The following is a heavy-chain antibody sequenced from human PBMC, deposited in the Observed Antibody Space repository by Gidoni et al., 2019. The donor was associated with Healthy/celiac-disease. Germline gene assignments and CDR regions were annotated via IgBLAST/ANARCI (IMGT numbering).Heavy chain of an antibody. V-gene: IGHV4-34*01. J-gene: IGHJ4*02. CDR3: ARGYYSNYVGD. Sequence: QVQLQQWGAGLLKPSETLSLTCAVYGGSFSGYYCSWIRQPPGKGLEWIVEINHSGSTNYNPSLKSRVTISVDTSKNQFSLKLRSVTAADTAVYYCARGYYSNYVGDWGQGTLVTVSS. CDR1: GGSFSGYY. CDR2: INHSGST. D-gene: IGHD4-4*01.